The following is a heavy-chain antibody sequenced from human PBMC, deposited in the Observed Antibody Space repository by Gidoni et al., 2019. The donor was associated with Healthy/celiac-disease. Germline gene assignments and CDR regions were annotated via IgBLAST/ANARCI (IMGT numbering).Heavy chain of an antibody. CDR3: ARDRAQREYSGYGLYYYYGMDV. Sequence: QVQLQESGPGLVKPSETLSLTCTVSGGSIRSYYWSCIRQPPGKGLEWIGYIYYSGSTNYNPSLKSRVTISVDTSKNQFSLKLSSVTAADTAVYYWARDRAQREYSGYGLYYYYGMDVWGQGTTVTVSS. J-gene: IGHJ6*02. D-gene: IGHD5-12*01. CDR1: GGSIRSYY. CDR2: IYYSGST. V-gene: IGHV4-59*01.